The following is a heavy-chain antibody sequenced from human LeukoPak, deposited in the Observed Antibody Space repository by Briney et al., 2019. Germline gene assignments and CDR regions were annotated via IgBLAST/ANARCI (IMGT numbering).Heavy chain of an antibody. Sequence: GASVKVSCKASGGTFSSYAISWVRQAPGQGLEWMGGIIPIFGTANYAQKFQGRVTITTDESTSTAYMELSSLRSEDTAVYYCARGPGGVVPAAIGPFYYYYYMDVWGKGTTVTVSS. CDR1: GGTFSSYA. V-gene: IGHV1-69*05. D-gene: IGHD2-2*02. CDR3: ARGPGGVVPAAIGPFYYYYYMDV. J-gene: IGHJ6*03. CDR2: IIPIFGTA.